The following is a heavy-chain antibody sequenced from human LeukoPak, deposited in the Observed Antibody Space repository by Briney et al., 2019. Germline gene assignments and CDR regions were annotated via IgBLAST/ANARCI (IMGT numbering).Heavy chain of an antibody. CDR3: AKDLRITLSGAFDI. V-gene: IGHV3-30*18. D-gene: IGHD3-22*01. CDR2: ISYDGSNK. J-gene: IGHJ3*02. CDR1: GFTLSSYG. Sequence: GGSLRLSCAASGFTLSSYGMHWVRQAPGKGLEWVAVISYDGSNKYYADSVKGRFTISRDNSKNTLYLQMNSLRAEDTAVYYCAKDLRITLSGAFDIWGQGTMVTVSS.